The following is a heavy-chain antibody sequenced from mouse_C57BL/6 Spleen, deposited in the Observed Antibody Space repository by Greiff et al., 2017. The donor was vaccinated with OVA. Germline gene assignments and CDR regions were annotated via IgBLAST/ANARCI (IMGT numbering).Heavy chain of an antibody. Sequence: EVQVVESGGDLVKPGGSLKLSCAASGFTFSSYGMSWVRQTPDKRLEWVATISSGGSYTYYPDSVKGRFTISRDNAKNTLYLQMSSLKSEDTAMYYCARLHYSNYFDYWGQGTTLTVSS. J-gene: IGHJ2*01. CDR2: ISSGGSYT. D-gene: IGHD2-5*01. CDR1: GFTFSSYG. CDR3: ARLHYSNYFDY. V-gene: IGHV5-6*01.